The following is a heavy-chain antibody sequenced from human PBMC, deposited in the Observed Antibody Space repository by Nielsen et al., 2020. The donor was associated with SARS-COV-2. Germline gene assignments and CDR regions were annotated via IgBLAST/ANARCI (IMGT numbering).Heavy chain of an antibody. CDR2: ISGSGGST. CDR3: AKATTVTTSPI. Sequence: GESLKISCAASGFTFSSYAMGWVRRAPGKGLEWVSAISGSGGSTYYADSAKGRFTISRDNSKNTLYLQMNSLRAEDTAVYYCAKATTVTTSPIWGQGTMVTVSS. J-gene: IGHJ3*02. V-gene: IGHV3-23*01. CDR1: GFTFSSYA. D-gene: IGHD4-17*01.